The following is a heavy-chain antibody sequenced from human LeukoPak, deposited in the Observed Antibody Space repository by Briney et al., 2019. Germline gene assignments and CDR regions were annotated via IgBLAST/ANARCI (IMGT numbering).Heavy chain of an antibody. D-gene: IGHD1-14*01. Sequence: SETLSLTCSVCVGSVSSYYWSWIPQSPGKALECIGYIHNRGRTNNKPTLKSGVSGFVGTSKNQVSLRLRSVTAADTAVYYCARHGTIASESDFDYWGQGDLVTVSS. V-gene: IGHV4-59*08. CDR3: ARHGTIASESDFDY. CDR1: VGSVSSYY. CDR2: IHNRGRT. J-gene: IGHJ4*02.